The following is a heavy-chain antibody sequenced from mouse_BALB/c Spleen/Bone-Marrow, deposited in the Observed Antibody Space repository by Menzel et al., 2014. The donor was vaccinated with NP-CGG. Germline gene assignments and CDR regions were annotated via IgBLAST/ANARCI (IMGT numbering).Heavy chain of an antibody. CDR3: ARRVYYGSSLDY. CDR1: GYSITSDYA. CDR2: ISYSGDT. V-gene: IGHV3-2*02. Sequence: DVHLVESGPGLVKPSQSLSLTCTVTGYSITSDYAWYWIRQFPGNKLEWMGYISYSGDTSYNPSLKSRISITRDKSKNQFFLQLNSGTTADAATHYCARRVYYGSSLDYWGQGTTLTVSS. J-gene: IGHJ2*01. D-gene: IGHD1-1*01.